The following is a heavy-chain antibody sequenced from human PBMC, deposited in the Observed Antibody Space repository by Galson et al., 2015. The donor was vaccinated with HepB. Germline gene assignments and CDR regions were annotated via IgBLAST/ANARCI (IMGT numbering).Heavy chain of an antibody. CDR2: TYYRSKWYS. Sequence: CAISGDSVSSNSAAWSRIRRSPSRGLEWLGRTYYRSKWYSDYTVSVKSRITITPDTSRNQFSLHLNSVTPEDTAVYYCARNYDSSGYQLNWFDPWGQGTLVTVSS. J-gene: IGHJ5*02. V-gene: IGHV6-1*01. CDR3: ARNYDSSGYQLNWFDP. CDR1: GDSVSSNSAA. D-gene: IGHD3-22*01.